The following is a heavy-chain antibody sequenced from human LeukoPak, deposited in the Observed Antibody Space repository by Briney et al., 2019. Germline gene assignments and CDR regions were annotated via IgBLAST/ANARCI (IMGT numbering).Heavy chain of an antibody. D-gene: IGHD4-17*01. V-gene: IGHV3-66*01. CDR3: ATSTVTPPFYYYYGMDV. CDR1: GFTFSSYA. J-gene: IGHJ6*02. CDR2: IYSGGST. Sequence: GGSLRLSCAASGFTFSSYAMSWVRQAPGKGLEWVSVIYSGGSTYYADSVKGRFTISRDNSKNTLYLQMNSLRAEDTAVYYCATSTVTPPFYYYYGMDVWGQGTTVTVSS.